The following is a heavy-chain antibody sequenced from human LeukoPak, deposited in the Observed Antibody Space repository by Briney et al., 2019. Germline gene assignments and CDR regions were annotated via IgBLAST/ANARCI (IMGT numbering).Heavy chain of an antibody. J-gene: IGHJ1*01. CDR2: IYYSGST. D-gene: IGHD3-10*01. CDR1: GDSVSSYY. Sequence: PSETLSLTCTVSGDSVSSYYWSWIRQPPGKGLEWIGYIYYSGSTNYNPSLKSRVTISGDTSKNQFSLKLSSVTAADTAVYYCASSPRGTEYFHHRGQGTLVTVSS. CDR3: ASSPRGTEYFHH. V-gene: IGHV4-59*08.